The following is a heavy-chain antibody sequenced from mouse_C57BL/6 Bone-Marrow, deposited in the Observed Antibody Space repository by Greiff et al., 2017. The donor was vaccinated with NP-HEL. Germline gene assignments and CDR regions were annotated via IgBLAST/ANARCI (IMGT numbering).Heavy chain of an antibody. Sequence: VQLQQSGPELVKPGASVKISCKASGYTLTDYYMNWVKQSHGQSLEWIGDINPNNGGTSYNQKFKGKATLTVDKSSSTAYMELRSLTSEDSAVYYCARRYYYGSSSWLAYWGQGTLGTVSA. CDR1: GYTLTDYY. J-gene: IGHJ3*01. D-gene: IGHD1-1*01. V-gene: IGHV1-26*01. CDR2: INPNNGGT. CDR3: ARRYYYGSSSWLAY.